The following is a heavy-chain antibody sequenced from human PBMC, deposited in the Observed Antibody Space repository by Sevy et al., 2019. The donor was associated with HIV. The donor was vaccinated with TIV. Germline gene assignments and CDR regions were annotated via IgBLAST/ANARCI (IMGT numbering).Heavy chain of an antibody. Sequence: GGSLRLSCAASGFTFSSFEMNWVRQAPGKGLEWVSYISSSGNTISYSDSVKGRFTISRDNAKNSLYLQMNSLRVEDTAIYYCSRDFPPSATTVAHFDYWGQGTLVTVSS. J-gene: IGHJ4*02. CDR1: GFTFSSFE. CDR2: ISSSGNTI. CDR3: SRDFPPSATTVAHFDY. D-gene: IGHD1-26*01. V-gene: IGHV3-48*03.